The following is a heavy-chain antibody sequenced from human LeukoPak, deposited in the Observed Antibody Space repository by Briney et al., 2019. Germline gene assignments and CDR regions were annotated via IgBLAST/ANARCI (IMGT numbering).Heavy chain of an antibody. CDR2: VSSDGRTQ. D-gene: IGHD2-2*01. Sequence: GGSLRLSCAASGFTFSTHGMQWVRQAPGKGLEWAAVVSSDGRTQHYADSVKGRFTISRDNSKNTLYLQMNSLRAEDTAVYYCAKESGISQYGAYFDCWGQGTLVTVSS. V-gene: IGHV3-30*18. CDR1: GFTFSTHG. J-gene: IGHJ4*02. CDR3: AKESGISQYGAYFDC.